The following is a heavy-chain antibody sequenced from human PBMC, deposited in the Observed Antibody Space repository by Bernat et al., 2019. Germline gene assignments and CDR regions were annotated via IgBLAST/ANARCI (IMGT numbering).Heavy chain of an antibody. CDR1: GFTFSSYG. CDR3: AREGNEYSSSWKRHHDY. V-gene: IGHV3-33*01. J-gene: IGHJ4*02. CDR2: IWYDGSNK. Sequence: VQLLESGGGLVQPGRSLRLSCAASGFTFSSYGMHWVRQAPGKGLEWVAVIWYDGSNKYYADSVKGRFTISRDNSKNTLYLQMNSLRAEDTAVYYCAREGNEYSSSWKRHHDYWGQGTLVTVSS. D-gene: IGHD6-13*01.